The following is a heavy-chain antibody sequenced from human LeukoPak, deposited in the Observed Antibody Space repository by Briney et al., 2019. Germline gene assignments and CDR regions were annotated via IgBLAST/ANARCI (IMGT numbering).Heavy chain of an antibody. CDR2: INAGNGNT. J-gene: IGHJ4*02. D-gene: IGHD5-12*01. CDR1: GYTFTGYY. CDR3: ARSKAISSIVATGVFFDY. Sequence: ASVKVSCKASGYTFTGYYIHWVRQAPGQRLEWMGWINAGNGNTKYSQEFQGRVTITRDTSASTAYMELSSLRSEDMAVYYCARSKAISSIVATGVFFDYWGQGTLVTVSS. V-gene: IGHV1-3*03.